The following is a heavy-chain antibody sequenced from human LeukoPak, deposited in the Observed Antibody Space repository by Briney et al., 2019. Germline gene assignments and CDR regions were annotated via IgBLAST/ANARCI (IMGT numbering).Heavy chain of an antibody. CDR3: AELGITMIGGV. V-gene: IGHV3-11*04. J-gene: IGHJ6*04. D-gene: IGHD3-10*02. Sequence: LSLTCAVYGGSFSGYYWSWIRQPPGKGLEWLSYISSSGTTIYYADSVKGRFTISRDNAKNSLYLQMNSLRAEDTAVYYCAELGITMIGGVWGKGTTVTISS. CDR1: GGSFSGYY. CDR2: ISSSGTTI.